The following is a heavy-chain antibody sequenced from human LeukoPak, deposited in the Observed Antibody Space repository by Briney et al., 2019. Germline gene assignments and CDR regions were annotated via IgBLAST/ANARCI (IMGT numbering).Heavy chain of an antibody. D-gene: IGHD3-22*01. CDR3: ARGEAYYDRNGLPGAALDF. V-gene: IGHV3-30*19. CDR1: GFSSSSYD. CDR2: ISYHGRNE. J-gene: IGHJ3*01. Sequence: GGPLRLSSTTSGFSSSSYDMNWVRQAPGKGLEWLTVISYHGRNEYYADSVTGRFTISRDNSKNTVSLQLNSLRVEDAAVYYCARGEAYYDRNGLPGAALDFWGLGTLVTVSS.